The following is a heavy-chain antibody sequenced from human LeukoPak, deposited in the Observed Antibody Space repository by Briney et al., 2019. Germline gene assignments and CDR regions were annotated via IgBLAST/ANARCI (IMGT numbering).Heavy chain of an antibody. CDR1: GFTFSSNW. Sequence: GGSLRLSCAASGFTFSSNWLTWVRQAPGKGLEWVANIKQDGSEKNYVDSVKGRFTMSRDNAKNSLYLQMNSLRVEDTAVYYCAREESGYSSSWYRDFGYWGQGTLVTVSS. CDR3: AREESGYSSSWYRDFGY. V-gene: IGHV3-7*03. D-gene: IGHD6-13*01. CDR2: IKQDGSEK. J-gene: IGHJ4*02.